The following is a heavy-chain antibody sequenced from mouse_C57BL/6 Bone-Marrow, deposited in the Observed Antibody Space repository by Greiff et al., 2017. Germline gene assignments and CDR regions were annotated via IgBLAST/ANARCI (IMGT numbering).Heavy chain of an antibody. CDR2: ISDGGSYT. D-gene: IGHD2-4*01. J-gene: IGHJ4*01. V-gene: IGHV5-4*03. CDR1: GFTFSSYA. Sequence: EVKLMESGGGLVKPGGSLKLSCAASGFTFSSYAMSWVRQTPEKRLEWVATISDGGSYTYYPDNVKGRFTISRDNAKNNLYLQMSHLKSEDTAMYYCARHDDYDVYAMDYWGQGTSVTVSS. CDR3: ARHDDYDVYAMDY.